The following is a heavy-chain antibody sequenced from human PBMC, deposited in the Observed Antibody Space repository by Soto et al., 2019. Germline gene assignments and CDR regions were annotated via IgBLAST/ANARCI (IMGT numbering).Heavy chain of an antibody. D-gene: IGHD3-22*01. CDR2: ITPMFGTP. CDR1: GGTFSRYT. Sequence: VASVKVSCKASGGTFSRYTITWVRQAPGQGLEWMGGITPMFGTPNYAQKFQGRVTITAGESTSTAYMELSSLRSEDTAMYYCARDGTLYDSSAYYYLYWGQGPLVSVSP. J-gene: IGHJ4*02. CDR3: ARDGTLYDSSAYYYLY. V-gene: IGHV1-69*13.